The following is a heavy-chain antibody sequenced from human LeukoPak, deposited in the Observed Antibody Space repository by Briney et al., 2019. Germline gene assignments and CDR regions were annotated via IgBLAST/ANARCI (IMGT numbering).Heavy chain of an antibody. CDR3: ARDKVVGATYFDY. CDR2: ISSSSSYI. J-gene: IGHJ4*02. V-gene: IGHV3-21*01. Sequence: GGSLRLSCAASGFTFSSYSMNWVRQAPGKGLEWVSSISSSSSYIYYADSVKGRFTISRHNAKNSPYLQMNSLRAEDTAVYYCARDKVVGATYFDYWGQGTLVTVSS. CDR1: GFTFSSYS. D-gene: IGHD1-26*01.